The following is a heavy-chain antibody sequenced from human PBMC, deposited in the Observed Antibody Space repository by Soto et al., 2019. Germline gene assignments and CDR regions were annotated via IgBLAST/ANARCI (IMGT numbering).Heavy chain of an antibody. CDR2: IYYSGST. V-gene: IGHV4-30-4*01. J-gene: IGHJ6*02. CDR3: ARDSYQLLDYYYYGMDV. D-gene: IGHD2-2*01. Sequence: SETLSLTCTVSGGSISSGDYYWSWIRQPPGKGLEWIGYIYYSGSTYYNPSLKSRVTISVDTSKNQFSLKLSSVTAADTAVYYCARDSYQLLDYYYYGMDVWGQGTTVTVSS. CDR1: GGSISSGDYY.